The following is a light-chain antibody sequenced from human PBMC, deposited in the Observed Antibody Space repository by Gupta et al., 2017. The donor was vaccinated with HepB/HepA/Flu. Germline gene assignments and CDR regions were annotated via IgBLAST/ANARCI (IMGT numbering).Light chain of an antibody. CDR3: QAWDSTYVV. Sequence: SYALTQPPSVSVSPGQTASITCSGDKLGDKYACWYQQKPGQSPVLVIYQDSKRPSGIPERFSGSNSGNTATLNISGTQAMDEADYYCQAWDSTYVVFGGGTKLTVL. V-gene: IGLV3-1*01. CDR1: KLGDKY. J-gene: IGLJ2*01. CDR2: QDS.